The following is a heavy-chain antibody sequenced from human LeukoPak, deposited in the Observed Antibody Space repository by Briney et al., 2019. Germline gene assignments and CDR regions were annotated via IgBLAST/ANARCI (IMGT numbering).Heavy chain of an antibody. D-gene: IGHD3-16*01. V-gene: IGHV5-10-1*01. J-gene: IGHJ4*02. CDR3: ARDGGVVSSWVSH. Sequence: PGESLKISCKGSGYSFSSYWISWVRQMPGKGLEWMGRIDPGDSFTKYRPSLEGRVTISADKSLSTVYLQWCSLKASATAIYYCARDGGVVSSWVSHWGQGTLVTVSS. CDR2: IDPGDSFT. CDR1: GYSFSSYW.